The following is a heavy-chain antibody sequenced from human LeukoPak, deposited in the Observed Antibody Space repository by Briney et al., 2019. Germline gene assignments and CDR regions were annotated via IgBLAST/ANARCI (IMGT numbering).Heavy chain of an antibody. J-gene: IGHJ3*02. V-gene: IGHV3-33*01. CDR1: GFTFSSYG. D-gene: IGHD2-2*01. CDR3: ARGGLLLSYQLLWDDAFDI. CDR2: IWYDGSNK. Sequence: GGSLRLSCAASGFTFSSYGMHWVRQAPGKGLEWVAVIWYDGSNKYYADSVKGRFTISRDNSKNTLYLQMISLRAEDTAVYYCARGGLLLSYQLLWDDAFDIWGQGTMVTVSS.